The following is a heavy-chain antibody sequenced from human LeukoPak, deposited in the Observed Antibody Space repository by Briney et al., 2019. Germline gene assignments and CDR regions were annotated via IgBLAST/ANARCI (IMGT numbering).Heavy chain of an antibody. CDR3: AVLRGNNY. D-gene: IGHD3-10*01. CDR2: IKQDGSEK. V-gene: IGHV3-7*01. J-gene: IGHJ4*02. Sequence: GGSLRLSCAASGITFSSYMLTWDRQAPGKGLEWVANIKQDGSEKYYVDCVEGRFSISRDNAQNSLYLQMNSLRVEDTAVYYCAVLRGNNYWGQGALVTVSS. CDR1: GITFSSYM.